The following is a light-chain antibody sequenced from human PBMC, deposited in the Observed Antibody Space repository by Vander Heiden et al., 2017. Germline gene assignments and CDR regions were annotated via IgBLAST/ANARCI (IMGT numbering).Light chain of an antibody. CDR2: RAS. CDR3: QQHATLPWT. Sequence: EVVLTQSPGTLSLSPGEMATLSCRVSQTIDSSYLAWYQQKPGQAPRLLIYRASSRATGIPDRFSGSASGTDFTLTISRLEPEDFAIYYCQQHATLPWTFGLGTTVEIK. CDR1: QTIDSSY. V-gene: IGKV3-20*01. J-gene: IGKJ1*01.